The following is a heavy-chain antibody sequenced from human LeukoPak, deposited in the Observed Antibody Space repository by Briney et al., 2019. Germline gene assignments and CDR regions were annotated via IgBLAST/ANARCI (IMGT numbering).Heavy chain of an antibody. D-gene: IGHD1-14*01. CDR2: INSDGSIT. Sequence: GGSLRLSCAASGFTFSSYWMHWVRQAPGKGLVWVSRINSDGSITDYADSVKGRFTISRDNAKNTLYLQMNSLSAEDTAVYYCARWDHALHYFDYWGQGTLVTVSS. CDR3: ARWDHALHYFDY. CDR1: GFTFSSYW. V-gene: IGHV3-74*01. J-gene: IGHJ4*02.